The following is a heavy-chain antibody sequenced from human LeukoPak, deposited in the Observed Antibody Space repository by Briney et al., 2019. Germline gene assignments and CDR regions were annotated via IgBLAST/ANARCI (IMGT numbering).Heavy chain of an antibody. CDR1: GDSISSYY. CDR2: IYYSGST. CDR3: ARRLRGYFYFDY. Sequence: PSETLSLTCTVSGDSISSYYWSWIRQPPGKGLEWIGHIYYSGSTKYNPSLKSRVTISVDTSKNQFSLKLYSVTATDTAVYYCARRLRGYFYFDYWGQGALVTVSS. J-gene: IGHJ4*02. D-gene: IGHD3-3*01. V-gene: IGHV4-59*08.